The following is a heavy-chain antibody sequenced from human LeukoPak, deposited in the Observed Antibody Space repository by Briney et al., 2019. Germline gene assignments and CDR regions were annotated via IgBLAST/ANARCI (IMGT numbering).Heavy chain of an antibody. CDR1: GFTFSSYW. CDR3: ARGGGLDV. D-gene: IGHD3-16*01. J-gene: IGHJ6*02. Sequence: GGSLRLSCAASGFTFSSYWMNWARQAPGKGLEWVASINHNGNVNYYVDSVKGRFTISRDNAKNSLYLQMSNLRAEDTAVYFCARGGGLDVWGQGATVTVSS. V-gene: IGHV3-7*03. CDR2: INHNGNVN.